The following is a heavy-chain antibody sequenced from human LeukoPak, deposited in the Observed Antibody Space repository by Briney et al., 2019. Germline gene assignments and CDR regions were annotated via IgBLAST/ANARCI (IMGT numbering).Heavy chain of an antibody. CDR3: ARASSGGIFDY. CDR2: SHTSGST. V-gene: IGHV4-4*07. CDR1: VDSMSFYY. Sequence: TSETLSLTCTVSVDSMSFYYWTCIRQPAREGLEWMGRSHTSGSTNYNPSLNSRATMSVDTSKSQFSLRLSSVTAADTAVYYCARASSGGIFDYWGQGTLVTVSS. D-gene: IGHD2-15*01. J-gene: IGHJ4*02.